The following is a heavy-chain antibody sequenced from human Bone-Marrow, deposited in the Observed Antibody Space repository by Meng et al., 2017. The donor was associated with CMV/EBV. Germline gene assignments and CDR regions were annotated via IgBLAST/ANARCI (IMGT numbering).Heavy chain of an antibody. Sequence: SETLSLTCTVSGGSISSSSYYWSWIRQPPGKGLEWIGEINHSGSTNYNPSLKSRVTISVDTSKNQFSLKLSSVTAADTAVYYCAGVGTGAIDAFDIWGQGTMVTVSS. CDR1: GGSISSSSYY. CDR2: INHSGST. J-gene: IGHJ3*02. CDR3: AGVGTGAIDAFDI. D-gene: IGHD1-14*01. V-gene: IGHV4-39*07.